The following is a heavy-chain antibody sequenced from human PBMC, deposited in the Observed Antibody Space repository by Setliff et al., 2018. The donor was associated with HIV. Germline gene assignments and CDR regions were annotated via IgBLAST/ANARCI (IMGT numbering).Heavy chain of an antibody. CDR2: ISACNGYT. D-gene: IGHD2-2*01. CDR3: ARDHCSSSGCYEYSYYGMDV. CDR1: GYTFPNYG. Sequence: GASVKVSCKASGYTFPNYGISWVRQAPGQGLEWMGWISACNGYTNYAQKLQGRVTMTRDTSTSTAYMELSRLRSEDTAVYYCARDHCSSSGCYEYSYYGMDVWGQGTTVTVSS. J-gene: IGHJ6*02. V-gene: IGHV1-18*01.